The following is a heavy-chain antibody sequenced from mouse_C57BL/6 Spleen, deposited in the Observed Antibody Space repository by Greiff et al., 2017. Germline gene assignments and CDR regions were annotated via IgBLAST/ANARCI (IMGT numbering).Heavy chain of an antibody. Sequence: QVHVKQSGAELVKPGASVKMSCKASGYTFTTYPIEWMKQNHGKSLEWIGNFHPYNDDTKYNEKFKGKATFTVEKSSSTVYLDLSRLTSDDSAVYYCAGSGYYFDYWGQGTSLTVSS. J-gene: IGHJ2*02. V-gene: IGHV1-47*01. CDR3: AGSGYYFDY. CDR1: GYTFTTYP. CDR2: FHPYNDDT.